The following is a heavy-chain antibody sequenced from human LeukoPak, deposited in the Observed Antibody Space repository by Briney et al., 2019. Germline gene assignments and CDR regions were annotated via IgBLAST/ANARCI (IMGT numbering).Heavy chain of an antibody. V-gene: IGHV3-7*01. D-gene: IGHD2-8*01. CDR3: VRGHHGLEI. Sequence: PGGSLLLSCAASGLNFLTYWMSWVRQVPGKGLEWVATINQDASEKYHLDSEEGRFTISRDNARNSLYLQMNSLRDEDTALYYCVRGHHGLEIWGQGTMVTVSS. CDR1: GLNFLTYW. J-gene: IGHJ3*02. CDR2: INQDASEK.